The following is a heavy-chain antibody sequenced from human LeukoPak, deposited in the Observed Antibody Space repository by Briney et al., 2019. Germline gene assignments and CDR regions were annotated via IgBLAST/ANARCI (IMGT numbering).Heavy chain of an antibody. CDR1: GFTFSNAW. Sequence: GGSLRLSCAASGFTFSNAWMSWVRQAPGKGLEWVGRIKSKTDGGTTDYAASVKGRFTISRDDSKSIAYLQMNSLKTEDTAVYYCTRESTAWAYYFDYWGQGTLVTVSS. D-gene: IGHD2-2*01. J-gene: IGHJ4*02. CDR2: IKSKTDGGTT. V-gene: IGHV3-15*01. CDR3: TRESTAWAYYFDY.